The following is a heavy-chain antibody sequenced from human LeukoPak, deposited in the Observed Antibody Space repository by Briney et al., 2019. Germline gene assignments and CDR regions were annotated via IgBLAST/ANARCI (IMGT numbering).Heavy chain of an antibody. J-gene: IGHJ4*02. D-gene: IGHD3-22*01. V-gene: IGHV3-49*04. CDR2: IRSKVYGGAT. CDR3: SRDDYSTSSGYFSDS. Sequence: PGGSLRLSCAASGFTFSSYWMSWVRQAPGKGLEWVGFIRSKVYGGATDYAASVKGRFTISRDDSKNIAYLQMNSLQTEDTAVYSCSRDDYSTSSGYFSDSWGQGTLVTVSS. CDR1: GFTFSSYW.